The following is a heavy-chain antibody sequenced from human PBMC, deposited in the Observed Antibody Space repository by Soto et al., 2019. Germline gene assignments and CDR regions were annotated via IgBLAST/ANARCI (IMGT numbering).Heavy chain of an antibody. CDR1: GFTFSSYS. D-gene: IGHD2-15*01. CDR2: ISSSSCYI. Sequence: GGSLRLSCAASGFTFSSYSMNWVRQAPGKGLEWVSSISSSSCYIDYADSVKGRFTISRDNANSLLYLQMNSLRGEETAVYYSAREILTGYCSGGGCNSFPSGVMAVWGKGPTVTVSS. J-gene: IGHJ6*04. V-gene: IGHV3-21*06. CDR3: AREILTGYCSGGGCNSFPSGVMAV.